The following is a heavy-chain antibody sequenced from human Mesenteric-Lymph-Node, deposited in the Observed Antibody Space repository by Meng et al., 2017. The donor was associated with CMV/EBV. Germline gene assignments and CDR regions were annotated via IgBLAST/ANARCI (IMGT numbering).Heavy chain of an antibody. Sequence: GSLRLSCAASGFTFSYYSMNWVRQAPGKGLEWIGEINDSGSTNHNPSLKSRVTTSVDTSKNQFSLKLSSVTAADTAVYYCARHMGYDFWSGLNYYGMDVWGQGTTVTVSS. J-gene: IGHJ6*02. CDR1: GFTFSYYS. D-gene: IGHD3-3*01. CDR3: ARHMGYDFWSGLNYYGMDV. CDR2: INDSGST. V-gene: IGHV4-34*01.